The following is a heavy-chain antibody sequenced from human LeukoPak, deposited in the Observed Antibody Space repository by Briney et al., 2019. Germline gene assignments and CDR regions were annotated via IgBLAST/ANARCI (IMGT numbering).Heavy chain of an antibody. V-gene: IGHV3-66*01. CDR2: IYSGGST. CDR3: ARDGTVAGLDY. J-gene: IGHJ4*02. D-gene: IGHD6-19*01. Sequence: GGSLRLSCAASGFTFSSYAMSWVRQAPGKGLEWVSVIYSGGSTYYADSVKGRFTISRDNSKNTLYLQMNSLRAEDTAVYYCARDGTVAGLDYWGQGTLVTVSS. CDR1: GFTFSSYA.